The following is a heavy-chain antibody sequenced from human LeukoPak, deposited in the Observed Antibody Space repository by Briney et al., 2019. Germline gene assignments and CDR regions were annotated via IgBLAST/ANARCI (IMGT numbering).Heavy chain of an antibody. J-gene: IGHJ4*02. CDR2: INPNSGGT. D-gene: IGHD5-18*01. V-gene: IGHV1-2*02. Sequence: ASVKVSCKASGYTFTGYYMHWVRQAPGQGLEWMGWINPNSGGTNYAQKFQGRVTMTRDTSISTAYMELSRLRSDDTAVYYCARSEEWIQLWLYFDYWGQGTLVTVSS. CDR1: GYTFTGYY. CDR3: ARSEEWIQLWLYFDY.